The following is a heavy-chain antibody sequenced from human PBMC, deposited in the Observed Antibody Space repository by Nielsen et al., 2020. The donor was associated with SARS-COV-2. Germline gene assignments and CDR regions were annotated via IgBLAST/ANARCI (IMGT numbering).Heavy chain of an antibody. CDR1: GFTFSTYS. CDR3: ARDQDPPPSGWDAFDI. CDR2: IKQDGSEK. J-gene: IGHJ3*02. Sequence: GESLKISCAASGFTFSTYSMNWVRQAPGKGLEWVANIKQDGSEKYYVDSVKGRFTISRDNAKNSLYLQMNSLRAEDTAVYYCARDQDPPPSGWDAFDIWGQGTMVTVSS. V-gene: IGHV3-7*01. D-gene: IGHD6-19*01.